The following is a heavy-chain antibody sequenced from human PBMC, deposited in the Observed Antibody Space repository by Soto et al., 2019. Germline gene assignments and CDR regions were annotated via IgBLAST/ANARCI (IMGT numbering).Heavy chain of an antibody. CDR3: ARRYGSAIDY. CDR2: IYYSGST. D-gene: IGHD1-26*01. Sequence: PSETLSLTCTVSGDPINNYYWSWIRQPPGKGLERIGYIYYSGSTNYNPSLKSRVTISVDTSKNQFSLKLSSVTAADTAVYYCARRYGSAIDYWGQGTRVTVSS. J-gene: IGHJ4*02. V-gene: IGHV4-59*08. CDR1: GDPINNYY.